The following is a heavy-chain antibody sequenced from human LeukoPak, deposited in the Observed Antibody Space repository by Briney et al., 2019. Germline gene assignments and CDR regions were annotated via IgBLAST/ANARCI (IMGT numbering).Heavy chain of an antibody. Sequence: ASVKASCKASGYTFTSYGISWVRQAPGQGLEWMGWISAYNGNTNYAQKLQGRVTMTTDTSTSTAYMELRSLRSDDTAVYYCARGSVKFPAAIGDAFDIWGQGTMVTVSS. CDR3: ARGSVKFPAAIGDAFDI. V-gene: IGHV1-18*01. CDR2: ISAYNGNT. CDR1: GYTFTSYG. J-gene: IGHJ3*02. D-gene: IGHD2-2*02.